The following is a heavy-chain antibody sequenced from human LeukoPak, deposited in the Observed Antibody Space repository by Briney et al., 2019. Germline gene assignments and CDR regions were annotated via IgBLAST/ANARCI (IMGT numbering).Heavy chain of an antibody. CDR2: ISSSSSTT. D-gene: IGHD1-26*01. Sequence: GGSLRLSCAASGFTFSSYSMNWVRQAPGKGLEWVSYISSSSSTTYYADSVKGRFTISRDNSKNTLYLQMNSLRAEDTAVYYCAKVAAIVGATPYYFDYWGQGTLVTVSS. CDR3: AKVAAIVGATPYYFDY. J-gene: IGHJ4*02. V-gene: IGHV3-48*01. CDR1: GFTFSSYS.